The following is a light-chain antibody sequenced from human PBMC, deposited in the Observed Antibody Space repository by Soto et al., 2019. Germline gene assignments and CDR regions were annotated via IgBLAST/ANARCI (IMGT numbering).Light chain of an antibody. CDR2: DAS. J-gene: IGKJ1*01. CDR3: QEYNSDSWT. Sequence: DIQMTQSPSTLSASVGDRVTITCRASQSISTWLAWYQQKPGKAPKVLIYDASSLESGVPSRFSGSGSGTEFTLTISSLQPEDFATYYCQEYNSDSWTFGQGTKVDIK. CDR1: QSISTW. V-gene: IGKV1-5*01.